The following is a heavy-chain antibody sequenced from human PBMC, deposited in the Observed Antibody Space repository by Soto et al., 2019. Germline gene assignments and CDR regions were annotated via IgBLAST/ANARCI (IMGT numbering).Heavy chain of an antibody. J-gene: IGHJ4*02. CDR1: GYTFTSYG. CDR2: ISAYNGNT. D-gene: IGHD3-16*02. CDR3: ARVDYDYVWGSYRLDY. Sequence: ASVKVSWKASGYTFTSYGISWVRQAPGQGLEWMGWISAYNGNTNYAQKLQGRVTMTTDTSTSTAYMELRSLRSDDTAVYYCARVDYDYVWGSYRLDYWGQRTLVTVSS. V-gene: IGHV1-18*01.